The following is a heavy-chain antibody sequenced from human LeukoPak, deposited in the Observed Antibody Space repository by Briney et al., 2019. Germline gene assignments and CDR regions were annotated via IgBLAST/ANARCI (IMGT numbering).Heavy chain of an antibody. CDR1: GFTFSTYW. J-gene: IGHJ4*02. CDR3: AKDRYGDYPTPFDY. CDR2: MNTDGSDT. V-gene: IGHV3-74*03. D-gene: IGHD4-17*01. Sequence: GGSLRLSCAASGFTFSTYWMHWVRQAPGKGLVWVSRMNTDGSDTSYTDSVKGRFTISRDNSKNTLYLQMNSLRAEDTAVYYCAKDRYGDYPTPFDYWGQGTLVTVSS.